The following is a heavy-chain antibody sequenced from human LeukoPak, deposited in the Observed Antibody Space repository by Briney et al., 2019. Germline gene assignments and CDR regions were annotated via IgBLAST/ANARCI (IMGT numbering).Heavy chain of an antibody. CDR1: GFTFSSYG. V-gene: IGHV3-30*18. CDR2: ISYDGSNK. J-gene: IGHJ6*02. CDR3: AKIPILTGYYIDYYYYGMDV. D-gene: IGHD3-9*01. Sequence: GGSLRLSCAVSGFTFSSYGMHWVRQAPGKGLEWVAVISYDGSNKYYADSVKGRFTISRDNSKNTLYLQMNSLRAEDTAVYYCAKIPILTGYYIDYYYYGMDVWGQGTTVTVSS.